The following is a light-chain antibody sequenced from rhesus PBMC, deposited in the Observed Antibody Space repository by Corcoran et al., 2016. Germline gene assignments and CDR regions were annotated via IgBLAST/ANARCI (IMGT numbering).Light chain of an antibody. CDR2: LLS. CDR3: MQVIQLPYS. V-gene: IGKV2-91*01. Sequence: DIVMTQTPLSLPVTPGEPASISCRSSQSLLHSNGNTYLYWYLQKPGQSPQLLTYLLSNRAAGVPDRFSGSGSGTDFTLQISRVEAEDVVVYYCMQVIQLPYSFGQGTKVEIK. J-gene: IGKJ2*01. CDR1: QSLLHSNGNTY.